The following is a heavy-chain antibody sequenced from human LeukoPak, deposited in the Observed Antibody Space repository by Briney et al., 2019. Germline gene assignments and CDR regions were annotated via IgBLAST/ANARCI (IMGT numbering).Heavy chain of an antibody. J-gene: IGHJ5*02. CDR3: ARDRHPLWFGDTRYNWFDP. CDR2: INPNSGGT. CDR1: GYTFTGYY. V-gene: IGHV1-2*06. D-gene: IGHD3-10*01. Sequence: ASVKVSCKASGYTFTGYYMHWVRQAPGQGLEWMGRINPNSGGTNYAQKFQGRVTMTRDTSISTAYMELSWLRSDDTAVYYCARDRHPLWFGDTRYNWFDPWGQGTLVTVSS.